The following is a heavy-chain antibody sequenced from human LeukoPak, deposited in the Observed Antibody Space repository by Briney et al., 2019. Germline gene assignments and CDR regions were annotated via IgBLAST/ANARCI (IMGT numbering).Heavy chain of an antibody. V-gene: IGHV3-30*04. D-gene: IGHD3-9*01. CDR2: ISYDGSNK. CDR3: ARYTRYFDQTFDP. Sequence: GGSLRLSCAASGFTFSSYAMHWVRQAPGKGLEWVAVISYDGSNKYYADSVKGRFTISRDNSKNTLYLQMNSLRAEDTAVYYCARYTRYFDQTFDPWGQGTLVTVSS. CDR1: GFTFSSYA. J-gene: IGHJ5*02.